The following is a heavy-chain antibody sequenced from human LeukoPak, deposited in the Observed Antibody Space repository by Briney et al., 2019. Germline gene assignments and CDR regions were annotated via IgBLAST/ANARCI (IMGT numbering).Heavy chain of an antibody. J-gene: IGHJ4*02. V-gene: IGHV4-39*01. CDR3: ARLSTTETGPEY. CDR1: GGSISGSSYY. CDR2: IYYSGST. D-gene: IGHD4-17*01. Sequence: SETLSLTCTVSGGSISGSSYYWGWIRQPPGKGLEWIGSIYYSGSTYYNPSLKSRVTISVDTSKNQFSLKLSSVTAADTAVYYCARLSTTETGPEYWGQRTLVTVSS.